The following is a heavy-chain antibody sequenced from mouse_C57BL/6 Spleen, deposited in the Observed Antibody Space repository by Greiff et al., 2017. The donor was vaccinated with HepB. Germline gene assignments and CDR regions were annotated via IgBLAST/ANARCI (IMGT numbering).Heavy chain of an antibody. J-gene: IGHJ4*01. CDR1: GYTFTSYT. CDR2: INPSSGYT. CDR3: ARSSIYYYGSSSAMDY. V-gene: IGHV1-4*01. D-gene: IGHD1-1*01. Sequence: VQLQQSGAELARPGASVKMSCKASGYTFTSYTMHWVKQRPGQGLEWIGYINPSSGYTKYNQKFKDKATLTADKSSSTAYMQLSSLTSEDSAVYYCARSSIYYYGSSSAMDYWGQGTSVTVAS.